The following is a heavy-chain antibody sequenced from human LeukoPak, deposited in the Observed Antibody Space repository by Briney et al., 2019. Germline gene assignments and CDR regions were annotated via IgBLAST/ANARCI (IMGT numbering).Heavy chain of an antibody. CDR3: AKGMWWDSSGGIDY. Sequence: PGGSLRLSCAASGFTFDDYAMHWVRQAPGKGLEWVSLISGDGGSTYYADSVKGRFTISRDNSKNSLYLQMNSLRTEDTALYYCAKGMWWDSSGGIDYWGQGTLVTVSS. CDR2: ISGDGGST. CDR1: GFTFDDYA. V-gene: IGHV3-43*02. D-gene: IGHD3-22*01. J-gene: IGHJ4*02.